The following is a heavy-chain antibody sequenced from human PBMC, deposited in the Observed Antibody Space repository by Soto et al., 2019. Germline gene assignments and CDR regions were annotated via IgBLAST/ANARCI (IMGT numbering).Heavy chain of an antibody. Sequence: GGSLRLSCAASGFTFAPYAMSWVRQAPGKGLEWVSGISGSGGSTYYADSVKGRFTISRDNSKNTLNLQMNSPSAKDTAVYYCARLPRSLFYSSSSYFDTWGQGTLVTVSS. J-gene: IGHJ4*02. CDR2: ISGSGGST. V-gene: IGHV3-23*01. D-gene: IGHD6-6*01. CDR3: ARLPRSLFYSSSSYFDT. CDR1: GFTFAPYA.